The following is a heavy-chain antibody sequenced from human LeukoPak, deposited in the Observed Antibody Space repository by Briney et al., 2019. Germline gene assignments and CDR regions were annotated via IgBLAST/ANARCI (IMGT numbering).Heavy chain of an antibody. Sequence: ASVKVSCKASGYTFTSYYLHWVRQAPGQGLEWMGIINPSGGSTSYAQKFRGRVTMTRDTSTSTVYTELSSLRSEDTAVYYCARRYDGYSIFDYWGQGTLVTVSS. V-gene: IGHV1-46*01. J-gene: IGHJ4*02. CDR1: GYTFTSYY. D-gene: IGHD5-24*01. CDR2: INPSGGST. CDR3: ARRYDGYSIFDY.